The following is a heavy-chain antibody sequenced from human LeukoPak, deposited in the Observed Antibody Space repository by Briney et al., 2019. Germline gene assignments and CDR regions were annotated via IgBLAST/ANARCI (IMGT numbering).Heavy chain of an antibody. CDR2: IIGSGGFT. CDR1: GFTFSTYA. Sequence: PGGSLRLSCAASGFTFSTYAMSWVRQAPGKGLEWVSSIIGSGGFTYYADSVKGRFTISRDNSKNTLYLQMNSLRAEDTAVYYCAKHKGSGSYYLYSFDYWGQGTLVTVSS. J-gene: IGHJ4*02. V-gene: IGHV3-23*01. D-gene: IGHD3-10*01. CDR3: AKHKGSGSYYLYSFDY.